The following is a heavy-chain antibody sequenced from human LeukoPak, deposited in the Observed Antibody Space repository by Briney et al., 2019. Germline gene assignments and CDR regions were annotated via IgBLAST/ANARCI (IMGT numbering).Heavy chain of an antibody. CDR1: GFTFGSYW. D-gene: IGHD6-19*01. CDR3: VRDSGWYRVEY. CDR2: INEDGSKK. J-gene: IGHJ4*02. V-gene: IGHV3-7*01. Sequence: GGSLRLSCAASGFTFGSYWMSWVRQAPGKGLEWVVNINEDGSKKYYVDSVKGRFTISRDNPKNSLYLQMNSLRAEDTAVYYCVRDSGWYRVEYWGQGTLVTVSS.